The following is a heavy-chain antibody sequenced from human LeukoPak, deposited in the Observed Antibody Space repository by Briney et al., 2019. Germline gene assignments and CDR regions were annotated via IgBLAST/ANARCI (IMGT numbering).Heavy chain of an antibody. CDR3: AREGTYYYDSSGYSYYFDY. CDR1: GYTFTGYY. CDR2: INPNSGGT. J-gene: IGHJ4*02. V-gene: IGHV1-2*02. D-gene: IGHD3-22*01. Sequence: GASVKVSCKASGYTFTGYYMHWVRQAPGQGLEWMGWINPNSGGTNYAQKFQGRVTMTRDTSISTAYMELSRLRSDDTAVYCCAREGTYYYDSSGYSYYFDYWGQGTLVTVSS.